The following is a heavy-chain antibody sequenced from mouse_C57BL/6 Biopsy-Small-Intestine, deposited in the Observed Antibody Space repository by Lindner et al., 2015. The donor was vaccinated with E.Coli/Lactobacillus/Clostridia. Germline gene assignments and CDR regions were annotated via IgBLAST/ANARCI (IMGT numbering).Heavy chain of an antibody. Sequence: VQLQESELSCKAWTSVKMSCKASGYTFTNYWIGWAKQRPGHGLEWIGDIYPGGGYTNYNEKFKGKATLTADKSSSTAYMQFSSPTSEDTAVYYCARGATTVVAPYFDYWGQGTTLTVSS. CDR1: GYTFTNYW. CDR2: IYPGGGYT. CDR3: ARGATTVVAPYFDY. D-gene: IGHD1-1*01. J-gene: IGHJ2*01. V-gene: IGHV1-63*01.